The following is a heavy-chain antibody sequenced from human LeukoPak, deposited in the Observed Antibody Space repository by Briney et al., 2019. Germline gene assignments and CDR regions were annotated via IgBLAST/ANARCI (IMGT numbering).Heavy chain of an antibody. CDR2: IYSGGST. D-gene: IGHD6-19*01. CDR3: ARGLNSSGWYGGVY. Sequence: PGGSLRLSCAASGCTVSSNYMSWVRQAPGKGLESFSVIYSGGSTYYADSVKGRFTISRHNSKNTLYLQMNSLRAEDTAVYYCARGLNSSGWYGGVYWGQGTLVTVSS. CDR1: GCTVSSNY. V-gene: IGHV3-53*04. J-gene: IGHJ4*02.